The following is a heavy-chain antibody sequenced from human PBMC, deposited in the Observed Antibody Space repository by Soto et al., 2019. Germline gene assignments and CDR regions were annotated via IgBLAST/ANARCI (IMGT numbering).Heavy chain of an antibody. V-gene: IGHV4-30-2*01. CDR2: IYHSGST. CDR3: ARALISKVAY. CDR1: GGSISSGGYS. D-gene: IGHD3-22*01. J-gene: IGHJ4*02. Sequence: SETLSLTCTVSGGSISSGGYSWSWIRQPPGKGLEWIGYIYHSGSTYYNPSLKSRVTISVDRSKTPFSLKLSSVTAADTAVYYCARALISKVAYWGQGTLVTVSS.